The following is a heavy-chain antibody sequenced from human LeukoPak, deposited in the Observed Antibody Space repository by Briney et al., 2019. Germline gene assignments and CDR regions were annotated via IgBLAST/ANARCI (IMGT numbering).Heavy chain of an antibody. CDR3: AALFGGYCSSTSCSRWFDP. J-gene: IGHJ5*02. CDR1: GGSISSSSYY. V-gene: IGHV4-39*07. Sequence: PSETLSLTCTVSGGSISSSSYYWGWIRQPPGKGLEWIGSIYYSGSTYYNPSLKSRVTISVDTSKNQFSLKLSSVTAADTAVYYCAALFGGYCSSTSCSRWFDPWGQGTLVTVSS. CDR2: IYYSGST. D-gene: IGHD2-2*01.